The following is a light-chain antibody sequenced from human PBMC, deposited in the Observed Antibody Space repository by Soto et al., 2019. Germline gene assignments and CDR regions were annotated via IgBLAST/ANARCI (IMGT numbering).Light chain of an antibody. V-gene: IGLV2-11*01. CDR1: SSDVDNYNN. Sequence: QSALTQPRSVSGSPGQSVPISCTRTSSDVDNYNNVSWYQQHPGKAPKLLIYDVNKRPSGVPYRFSGSKSGNTASLTISGLQAGDEADYFCCSYAGTYTRVFGTGTKVTV. CDR3: CSYAGTYTRV. CDR2: DVN. J-gene: IGLJ1*01.